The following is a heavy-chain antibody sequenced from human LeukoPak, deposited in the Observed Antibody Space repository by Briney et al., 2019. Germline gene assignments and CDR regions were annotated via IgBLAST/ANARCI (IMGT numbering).Heavy chain of an antibody. V-gene: IGHV3-33*01. CDR3: ARDQGAHDYGDYLYYYYYYGMDV. Sequence: GGSLRLSCAASGFTFSSYGMPWVRQAPGKGLEWVAVIWYDGSNKYYADSVKGRFTISRDNSKNTLYLQMNSLRAEDTAVYYCARDQGAHDYGDYLYYYYYYGMDVWGQGTTVTVSS. D-gene: IGHD4-17*01. CDR2: IWYDGSNK. CDR1: GFTFSSYG. J-gene: IGHJ6*02.